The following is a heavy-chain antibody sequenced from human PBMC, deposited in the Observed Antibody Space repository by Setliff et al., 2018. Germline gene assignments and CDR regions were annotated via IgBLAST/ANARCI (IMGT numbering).Heavy chain of an antibody. CDR2: ISHSNTYI. D-gene: IGHD3-3*01. J-gene: IGHJ4*02. V-gene: IGHV3-21*01. CDR1: GFVFSTYD. Sequence: GGSLSLSCAASGFVFSTYDMNWIRQPPGKGLEWVSSISHSNTYIYYADSVKGRFTISRDKSKNMLYLQMNSLRPEDTAVYYCARDRRAEMYNFWSGSLEYWGQGTLVTVSS. CDR3: ARDRRAEMYNFWSGSLEY.